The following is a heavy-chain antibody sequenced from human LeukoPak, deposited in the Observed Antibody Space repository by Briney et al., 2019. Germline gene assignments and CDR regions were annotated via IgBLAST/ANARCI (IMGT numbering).Heavy chain of an antibody. CDR1: GGSISSGSYY. CDR3: ARRNSSSWVPGAFDI. V-gene: IGHV4-61*02. Sequence: SQTLALTCTVSGGSISSGSYYWSWIRQPAGKGLEWVGRIYCSGSTNYNPSLKSRVTISVDTSKNQFSLKLSSVTAADTAVYYCARRNSSSWVPGAFDIWGQGTMVTVSS. D-gene: IGHD6-13*01. J-gene: IGHJ3*02. CDR2: IYCSGST.